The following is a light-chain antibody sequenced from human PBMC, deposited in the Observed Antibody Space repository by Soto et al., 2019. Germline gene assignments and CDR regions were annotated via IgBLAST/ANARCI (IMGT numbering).Light chain of an antibody. CDR3: QQLYSHPLT. V-gene: IGKV1-9*01. CDR2: SAS. J-gene: IGKJ4*01. CDR1: QGITSY. Sequence: DIQMTPSPSSLSASVGDRVTITCRASQGITSYLAWYQQRPGKAPGLLIYSASTLQSGVPSRFSGSGYGTDFSLTISNLQPEDFATYYCQQLYSHPLTFGGGTKVDIK.